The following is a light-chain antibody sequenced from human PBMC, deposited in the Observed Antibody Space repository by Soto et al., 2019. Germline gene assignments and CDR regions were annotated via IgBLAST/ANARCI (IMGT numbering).Light chain of an antibody. CDR2: LNSDGSH. V-gene: IGLV4-69*01. Sequence: QLVLTQSPSASASLGASVKLTCTLSSGHSSYAIAWHQQQPEKGPRYLMKLNSDGSHNKGDAIPDRVSGSSSGAERYLTISSLQSEDEADYYCQTWATGIQNVVFGGGTKLTVL. CDR3: QTWATGIQNVV. J-gene: IGLJ2*01. CDR1: SGHSSYA.